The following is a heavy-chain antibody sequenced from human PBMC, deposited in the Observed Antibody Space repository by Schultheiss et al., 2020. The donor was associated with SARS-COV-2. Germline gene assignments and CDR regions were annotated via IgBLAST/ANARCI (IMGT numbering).Heavy chain of an antibody. CDR3: AIEGVVTPGDY. D-gene: IGHD2-21*02. Sequence: ASVKVSCKASGGTFSSYALSWVRQAPGQGLEWMGWINPNSGGTNYAQKFQGRVTMTRDTSISTAYMELSRLRSDDTAVYYCAIEGVVTPGDYWGQGTLVTVSS. J-gene: IGHJ4*02. V-gene: IGHV1-2*02. CDR2: INPNSGGT. CDR1: GGTFSSYA.